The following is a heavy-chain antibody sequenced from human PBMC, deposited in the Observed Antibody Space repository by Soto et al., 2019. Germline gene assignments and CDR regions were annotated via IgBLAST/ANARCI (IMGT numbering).Heavy chain of an antibody. CDR1: GYTFTSYD. V-gene: IGHV1-8*01. CDR2: MNPNSGNT. J-gene: IGHJ4*02. Sequence: ASVKVSCKASGYTFTSYDVNWVRQATGQGLEWMGWMNPNSGNTGYAQKFQGRVTITADESTSTAYMELSSLRSEDTAVYYCARDRLRLTVSWTFDYWGQGTLVTVSS. CDR3: ARDRLRLTVSWTFDY. D-gene: IGHD3-22*01.